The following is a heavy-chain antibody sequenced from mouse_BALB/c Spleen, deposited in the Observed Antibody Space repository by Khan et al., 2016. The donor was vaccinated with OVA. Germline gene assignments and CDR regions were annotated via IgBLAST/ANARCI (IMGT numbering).Heavy chain of an antibody. Sequence: EVELVESGGGLVQPGGSLKLSCAASGFTFSSYGTSCVRQTPDKRMELVATIISNGGSTSYPPSVKSRFSISRDNAKNTLYLQMSSLKSEDTAMYYCARMARTINWGQGTTLTVSS. CDR1: GFTFSSYG. CDR3: ARMARTIN. CDR2: IISNGGST. J-gene: IGHJ2*01. V-gene: IGHV5-6-3*01.